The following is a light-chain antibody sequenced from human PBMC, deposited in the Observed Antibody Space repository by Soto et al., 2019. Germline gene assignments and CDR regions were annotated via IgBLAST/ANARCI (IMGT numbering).Light chain of an antibody. CDR3: SSYTANTTPL. Sequence: QPASVSGSPGQSITISCTGTSDDVGGYAYVSWYQHYPGKAPKLIISEVSNRPSGVSDRFSGSRSGNTASLTISGLQAEDEADYYCSSYTANTTPLFGGGTKLTVL. CDR1: SDDVGGYAY. V-gene: IGLV2-14*01. J-gene: IGLJ2*01. CDR2: EVS.